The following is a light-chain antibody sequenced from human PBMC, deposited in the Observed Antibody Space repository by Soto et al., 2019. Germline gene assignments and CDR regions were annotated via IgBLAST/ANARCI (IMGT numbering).Light chain of an antibody. V-gene: IGKV1-5*03. CDR2: TAS. CDR1: QSISSW. CDR3: QQYNSYWT. Sequence: DIQMTQSPSTLSASVGDRVTITCRASQSISSWLTWHQQKPGKAPKLLIYTASSLKSGVPSRFSGSGSGTEFTLTISSLQPDDFATYYFQQYNSYWTFGQGTKVEIK. J-gene: IGKJ1*01.